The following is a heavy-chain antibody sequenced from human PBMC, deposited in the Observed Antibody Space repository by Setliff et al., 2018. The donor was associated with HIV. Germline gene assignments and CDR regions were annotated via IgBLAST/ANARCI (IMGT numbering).Heavy chain of an antibody. V-gene: IGHV4-59*08. D-gene: IGHD3-22*01. Sequence: SETLSLTCSVSGDSISSDFYIWIRQSPEKGLEWLGNIHYSGTSNYNSSLKRRTVISLDKSKKQFSLHFYSVTAADTAVYYCARSRIRGYYDTSPAMAFDIWGQGTMVTVSS. CDR3: ARSRIRGYYDTSPAMAFDI. CDR2: IHYSGTS. CDR1: GDSISSDF. J-gene: IGHJ3*02.